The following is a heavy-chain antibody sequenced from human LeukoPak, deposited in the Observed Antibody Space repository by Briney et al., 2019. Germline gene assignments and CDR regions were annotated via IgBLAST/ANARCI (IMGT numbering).Heavy chain of an antibody. V-gene: IGHV4-59*08. CDR1: GGSLRSYY. D-gene: IGHD6-13*01. CDR3: ARLYGSTWGYFDF. J-gene: IGHJ4*02. CDR2: IYYTGST. Sequence: SETLSLTCTVSGGSLRSYYWSWIRQPPREGLEWIGYIYYTGSTNYNPSLNSRVTFSLDTSKNQFSLDLSSVTAADTAMYYCARLYGSTWGYFDFWGQGTLVDVSS.